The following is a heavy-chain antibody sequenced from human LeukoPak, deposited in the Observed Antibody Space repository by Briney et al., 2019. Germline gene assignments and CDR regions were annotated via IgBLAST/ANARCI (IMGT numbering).Heavy chain of an antibody. CDR3: ARHGRSGRGIQPPDY. CDR1: GYSFTSYW. D-gene: IGHD1-14*01. J-gene: IGHJ4*02. V-gene: IGHV5-51*01. Sequence: GESLKISCKGSGYSFTSYWIGWVRQMPGKGLEWMGIIYPGDSDTRSSPSFQGQVTISADKSISTAYLQWSSLKASDTAMYFCARHGRSGRGIQPPDYWGQGTLVTVSS. CDR2: IYPGDSDT.